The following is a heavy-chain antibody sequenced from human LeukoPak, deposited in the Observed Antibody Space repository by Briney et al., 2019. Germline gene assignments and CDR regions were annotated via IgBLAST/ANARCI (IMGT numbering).Heavy chain of an antibody. CDR1: GFTFSSYS. J-gene: IGHJ4*02. D-gene: IGHD3-3*01. CDR2: ISSSSSYI. Sequence: GSLRLSCAASGFTFSSYSMNWVRQAPGKGLEWVSFISSSSSYIYYADSVKGRFTISRDNAKNSLHLQMNSLRAEDTAVYYCARDATPSYYDFWSGYVYYFDYWGQGTLVTVSS. CDR3: ARDATPSYYDFWSGYVYYFDY. V-gene: IGHV3-21*01.